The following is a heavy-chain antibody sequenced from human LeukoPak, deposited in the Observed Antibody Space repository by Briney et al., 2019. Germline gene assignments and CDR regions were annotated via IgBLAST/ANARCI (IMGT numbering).Heavy chain of an antibody. J-gene: IGHJ4*02. CDR2: INHSGST. Sequence: SETLSLTCAVYGGSFSGYYWSWIRQPPGKELEWIGEINHSGSTNYNPSLKSRVTISVDTSKNQFSLKLSSVTAADTAVYYCAVLNSSGYCCYFDYWGQGTLVTVSS. CDR1: GGSFSGYY. D-gene: IGHD3-22*01. CDR3: AVLNSSGYCCYFDY. V-gene: IGHV4-34*01.